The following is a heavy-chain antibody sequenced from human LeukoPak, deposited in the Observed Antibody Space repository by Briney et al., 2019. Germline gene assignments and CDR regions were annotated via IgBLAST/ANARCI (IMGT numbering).Heavy chain of an antibody. CDR3: ASWLYYDILTGYYSEDAFDI. CDR1: GGTFSSYA. V-gene: IGHV1-69*05. Sequence: SVKVSCKASGGTFSSYAISLARQAPGQGLEWMGGIIPIFGTANYAQKFQGRVTITTDESTSTAYMELSSLRSEDTAVYYCASWLYYDILTGYYSEDAFDIWGQGTMVTVSS. CDR2: IIPIFGTA. J-gene: IGHJ3*02. D-gene: IGHD3-9*01.